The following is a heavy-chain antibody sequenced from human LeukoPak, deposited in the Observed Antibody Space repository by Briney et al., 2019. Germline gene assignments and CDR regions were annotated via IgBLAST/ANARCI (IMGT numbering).Heavy chain of an antibody. CDR3: ARHYDSSGYYAFDI. D-gene: IGHD3-22*01. Sequence: PSETLSLTCTVSRGSISNGNFYWSWIRQPAGKGLEWIGPICTIGSTNYNPSLKSRVTISVDTSKNQFSLKLSSVTAADTAVYYCARHYDSSGYYAFDIWGQGTMVTVSS. CDR2: ICTIGST. J-gene: IGHJ3*02. V-gene: IGHV4-61*02. CDR1: RGSISNGNFY.